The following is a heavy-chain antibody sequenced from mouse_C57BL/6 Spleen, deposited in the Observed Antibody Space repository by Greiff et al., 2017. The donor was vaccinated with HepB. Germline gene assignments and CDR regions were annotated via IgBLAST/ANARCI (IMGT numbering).Heavy chain of an antibody. V-gene: IGHV1-50*01. J-gene: IGHJ4*01. D-gene: IGHD1-1*01. CDR2: IDPSDSYT. CDR3: ARPITTVVATENYYAMDY. CDR1: GYTFTSYW. Sequence: VQLQQPGAELVKPGASVKLSCKASGYTFTSYWMQWVKQRPGQGLEWIGEIDPSDSYTNYNQKFKGKATLTVDTSSSTAYMQLSSLTSEDSAVYYCARPITTVVATENYYAMDYWGQGTSVTVSS.